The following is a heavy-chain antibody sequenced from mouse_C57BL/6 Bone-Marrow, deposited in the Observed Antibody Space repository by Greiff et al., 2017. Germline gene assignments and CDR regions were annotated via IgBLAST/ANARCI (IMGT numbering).Heavy chain of an antibody. D-gene: IGHD4-1*01. CDR1: GYTFTDYY. J-gene: IGHJ2*01. V-gene: IGHV1-77*01. Sequence: VVKPGASVKISCTASGYTFTDYYITWGEQRPGQGLVWMGPIGPVSGSSYYNEKFKGKATLTADKSCSTAYMQLSILTFEDSAVYMCARDGLGRGDFDDWGQGTT. CDR2: IGPVSGSS. CDR3: ARDGLGRGDFDD.